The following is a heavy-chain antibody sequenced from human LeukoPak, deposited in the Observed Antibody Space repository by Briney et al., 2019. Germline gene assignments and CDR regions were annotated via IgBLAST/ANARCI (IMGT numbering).Heavy chain of an antibody. CDR1: GFTFSSYA. Sequence: GGSLRLSCAASGFTFSSYAMSWVRQAPGKGLEWVSVIYSGGSTYYADSVKGRFTISRDNSKNTLYLQMNSLRAEDTAVYYCASEAIWFGELDWFDPWGQGTLVTVSS. CDR2: IYSGGST. D-gene: IGHD3-10*01. J-gene: IGHJ5*02. V-gene: IGHV3-66*02. CDR3: ASEAIWFGELDWFDP.